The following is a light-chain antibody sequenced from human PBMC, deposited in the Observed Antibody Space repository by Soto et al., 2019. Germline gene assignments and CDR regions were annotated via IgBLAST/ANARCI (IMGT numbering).Light chain of an antibody. CDR2: DAS. CDR1: QSISNH. V-gene: IGKV1-33*01. Sequence: DIQMTQSPSSLSASVEDRVIITCRASQSISNHLNWYQQKPGRVPKLLIYDASNLEAGVPSRFRGSGSGTDFTFTISSLQPEDIATYYCQQYDNLPLTFGGGTKVDIK. CDR3: QQYDNLPLT. J-gene: IGKJ4*01.